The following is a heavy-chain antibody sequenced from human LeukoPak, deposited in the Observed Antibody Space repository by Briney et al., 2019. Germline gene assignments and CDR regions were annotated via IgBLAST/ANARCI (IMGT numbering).Heavy chain of an antibody. Sequence: GGSLRLSCAASGFPFSYYYMSWIRQAPGKGLEWVSGISWNSGSIGYADSVKGRFTISRDNAKNSLYLQMNSLRAEDTALYYCAKDIGEAYGFYYYYYGMDVWGQGTTVTVSS. CDR1: GFPFSYYY. J-gene: IGHJ6*02. CDR2: ISWNSGSI. D-gene: IGHD3-16*01. V-gene: IGHV3-9*01. CDR3: AKDIGEAYGFYYYYYGMDV.